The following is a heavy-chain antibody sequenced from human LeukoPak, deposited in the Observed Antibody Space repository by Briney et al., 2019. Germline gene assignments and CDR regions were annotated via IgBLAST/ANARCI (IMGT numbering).Heavy chain of an antibody. Sequence: GRPLRLSCAASGFTYSSFDIQWVRPAPGEGLEWVAVISYDGSNYHHADSVKGRFTVTRDNSTTTLFPQMNSPRPAHTAVYYCATASHPTIVGHSSFDFWGQGTLVAISS. D-gene: IGHD1-26*01. CDR3: ATASHPTIVGHSSFDF. J-gene: IGHJ4*02. CDR2: ISYDGSNY. V-gene: IGHV3-30*03. CDR1: GFTYSSFD.